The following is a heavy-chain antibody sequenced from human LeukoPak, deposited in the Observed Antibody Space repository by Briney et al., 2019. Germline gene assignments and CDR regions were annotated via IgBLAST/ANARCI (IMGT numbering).Heavy chain of an antibody. CDR2: ISAYNGNT. J-gene: IGHJ4*02. D-gene: IGHD2-8*01. CDR1: GYTFTSYG. Sequence: PVASVKVSCKASGYTFTSYGISWVRQAPGQGLEWMGWISAYNGNTNYAQKLQGRVTMTTDTSTSTAYMELRSLRSDDTAVYYRARTEDIVLMVYATYWGQGALVTVSS. V-gene: IGHV1-18*01. CDR3: ARTEDIVLMVYATY.